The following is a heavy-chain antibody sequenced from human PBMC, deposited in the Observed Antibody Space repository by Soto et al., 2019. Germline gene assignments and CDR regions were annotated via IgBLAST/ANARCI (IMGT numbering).Heavy chain of an antibody. V-gene: IGHV4-39*01. CDR3: ARHAGECTGGKCYVTHFDY. J-gene: IGHJ4*02. Sequence: PSETLSLTCTVSGGSISTKNHYWGWIRQPPGKGLEWSGSIYHTGSTYYNPSLKSRVTISVDTSKNQFSLRLTSVTAADTAVYFCARHAGECTGGKCYVTHFDYWGQGTQVTVSS. CDR1: GGSISTKNHY. CDR2: IYHTGST. D-gene: IGHD2-8*02.